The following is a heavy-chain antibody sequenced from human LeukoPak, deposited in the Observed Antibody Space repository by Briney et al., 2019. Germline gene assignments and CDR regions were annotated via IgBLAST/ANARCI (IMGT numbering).Heavy chain of an antibody. CDR1: GYTFTGYY. V-gene: IGHV1-2*02. CDR2: INPNSGGT. CDR3: ARDGFWENPAFTLYYPRPYGMDV. D-gene: IGHD3-10*01. J-gene: IGHJ6*02. Sequence: ASVKVSCKASGYTFTGYYMHWVRQAPGQGLEWMGWINPNSGGTNYAQKFQGRVTMTRDTSISTAYMELSRLRSDDTAVYYCARDGFWENPAFTLYYPRPYGMDVWGQGTTVTVSS.